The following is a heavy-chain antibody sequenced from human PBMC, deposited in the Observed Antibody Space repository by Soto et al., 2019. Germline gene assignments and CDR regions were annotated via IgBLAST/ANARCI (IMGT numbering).Heavy chain of an antibody. CDR2: VSDDGSNR. Sequence: GGSLRLSCAASGFTFSSYGMHWVRQAPGKGLEWVAVVSDDGSNRYYAASVKGRFTISRDDSKKTAYLQMNSLESEDTVVYYCSRDDSDWFFNWGRGTLVTVSS. CDR3: SRDDSDWFFN. V-gene: IGHV3-30*03. J-gene: IGHJ4*02. CDR1: GFTFSSYG. D-gene: IGHD3-9*01.